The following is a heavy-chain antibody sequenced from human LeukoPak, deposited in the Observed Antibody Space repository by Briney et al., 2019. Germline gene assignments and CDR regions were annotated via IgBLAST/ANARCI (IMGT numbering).Heavy chain of an antibody. V-gene: IGHV4-59*01. CDR3: ARNDFWSGYPFDY. CDR1: GGSISSYY. Sequence: SETLSLTCTVSGGSISSYYWSWIRQPPGKGLEWIGYIYYSGSTNYNPSLKSRVTISVDTSKNQFSLMLSSVTAADTAVYYCARNDFWSGYPFDYWGQGTLVTVSS. J-gene: IGHJ4*02. D-gene: IGHD3-3*01. CDR2: IYYSGST.